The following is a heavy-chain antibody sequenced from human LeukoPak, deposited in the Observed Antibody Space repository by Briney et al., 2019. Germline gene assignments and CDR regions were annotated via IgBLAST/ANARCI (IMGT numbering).Heavy chain of an antibody. CDR2: ISGYNGNT. CDR1: GYTFTSYG. Sequence: ASVKVSCKASGYTFTSYGISWVRQAPGQGLEWMGCISGYNGNTNYAQKLQGRVTMTTDTSTSTAYMELKNLKSEDTAVYYCARVGYGGNSPADYWGQGTLVTVSS. CDR3: ARVGYGGNSPADY. V-gene: IGHV1-18*01. J-gene: IGHJ4*02. D-gene: IGHD4-23*01.